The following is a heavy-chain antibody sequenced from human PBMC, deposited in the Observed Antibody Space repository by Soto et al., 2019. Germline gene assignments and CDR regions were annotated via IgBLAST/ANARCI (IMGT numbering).Heavy chain of an antibody. CDR1: GFTFSSYA. CDR2: ISGSGGST. V-gene: IGHV3-23*01. Sequence: RLSCAASGFTFSSYAMSWVRQAPGKGLDWVSAISGSGGSTYYADSVKGRFTISRDNSKNTLYLQMNSLRAEDTAVYYCAKIPSVYYYGSGSSKSFDYWGQGTLVTVSS. D-gene: IGHD3-10*01. J-gene: IGHJ4*02. CDR3: AKIPSVYYYGSGSSKSFDY.